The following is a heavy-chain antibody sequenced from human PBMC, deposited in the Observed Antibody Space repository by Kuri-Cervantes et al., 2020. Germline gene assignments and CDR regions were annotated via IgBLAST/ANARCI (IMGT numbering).Heavy chain of an antibody. Sequence: SVKVSCKASGGTFSSYAISWVRQAPGQGLEWMGGIIPIFGTANYAQKFQGRVTITTDESTSTAYMELSSLRSEDTAVYYCARLMVTATIDAFDIWGQGTMVTVSS. D-gene: IGHD2-21*02. J-gene: IGHJ3*02. CDR3: ARLMVTATIDAFDI. CDR1: GGTFSSYA. V-gene: IGHV1-69*05. CDR2: IIPIFGTA.